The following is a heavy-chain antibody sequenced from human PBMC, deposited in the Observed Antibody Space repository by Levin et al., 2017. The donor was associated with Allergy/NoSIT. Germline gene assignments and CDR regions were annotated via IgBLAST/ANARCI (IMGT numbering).Heavy chain of an antibody. Sequence: TGGSLRLSCAASAFIFEDYAMHWVRQVPGKGLEWVSGISWNSGSIGYADSVKGRFTISRDNAKNSLYLQMNSLRAGDTALYYCAKDRLTTLTTTGAFDFWGQGTMVTVSS. CDR3: AKDRLTTLTTTGAFDF. D-gene: IGHD3-22*01. J-gene: IGHJ3*01. CDR2: ISWNSGSI. V-gene: IGHV3-9*01. CDR1: AFIFEDYA.